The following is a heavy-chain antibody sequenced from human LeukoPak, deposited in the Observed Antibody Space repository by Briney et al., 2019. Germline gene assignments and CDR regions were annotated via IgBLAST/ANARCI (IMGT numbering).Heavy chain of an antibody. V-gene: IGHV3-7*03. D-gene: IGHD5-24*01. CDR3: ARGQYTDGLSY. J-gene: IGHJ4*02. CDR2: IKPDGSEK. CDR1: GFTFSTYW. Sequence: AGSRRLSCAAAGFTFSTYWMTCVRQAPGDVLEWVAIIKPDGSEKYYVDSVKGRFTISRDNAENSLFLQMNGLRPEDTAVFYCARGQYTDGLSYWGQGTLVTVSS.